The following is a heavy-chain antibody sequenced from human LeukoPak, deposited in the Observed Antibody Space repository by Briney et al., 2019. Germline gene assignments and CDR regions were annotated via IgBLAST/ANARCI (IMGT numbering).Heavy chain of an antibody. Sequence: GGSLRLSCAASGFTFSSYSMNWVRQAPGKGLEWVSYISSSSSTTYYADPVKGRFTISRDNAKNSLYLQMNSLRAEDTAVYYCARADRLLWFGELLHPHMDVWGQGTTVTVSS. CDR2: ISSSSSTT. V-gene: IGHV3-48*01. D-gene: IGHD3-10*01. J-gene: IGHJ6*02. CDR3: ARADRLLWFGELLHPHMDV. CDR1: GFTFSSYS.